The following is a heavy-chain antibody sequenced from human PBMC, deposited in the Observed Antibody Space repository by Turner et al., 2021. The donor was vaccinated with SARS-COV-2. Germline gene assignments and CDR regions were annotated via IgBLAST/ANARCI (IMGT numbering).Heavy chain of an antibody. CDR3: AREKPGFDSSGYYPDAFDI. CDR1: GFTFSSYG. Sequence: EAQLVESGGGLVKPGGSLRVSCAASGFTFSSYGMNWVRQAPGKGLEWVSSISSSSSYIYYADSLKGRFTISRNNAKNSVYLQMNSLRAEDTAVYCCAREKPGFDSSGYYPDAFDIWGQGTMVTVSS. J-gene: IGHJ3*02. D-gene: IGHD3-22*01. CDR2: ISSSSSYI. V-gene: IGHV3-21*06.